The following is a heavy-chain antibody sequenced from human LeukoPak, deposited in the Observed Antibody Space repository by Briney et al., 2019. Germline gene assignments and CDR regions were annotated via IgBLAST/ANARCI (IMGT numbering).Heavy chain of an antibody. J-gene: IGHJ1*01. Sequence: ASVKVSCKASGYTFTSYYMHWVRQVPGQGPEWMGIINPSGGSTSYAQKFQGRVAMTRDTSTSTVYMELSSLRSEDTAVYYCAREDSSYCGGDCYSRYFQHWGQGTLVTVSS. V-gene: IGHV1-46*01. CDR2: INPSGGST. CDR1: GYTFTSYY. D-gene: IGHD2-21*02. CDR3: AREDSSYCGGDCYSRYFQH.